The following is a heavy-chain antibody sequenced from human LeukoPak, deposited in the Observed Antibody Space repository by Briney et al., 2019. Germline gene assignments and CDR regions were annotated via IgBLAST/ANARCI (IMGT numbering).Heavy chain of an antibody. CDR3: AKAYNIASYYFDY. D-gene: IGHD1-14*01. Sequence: GESLKISCKGSGYSFTSHRIGWVRQMPGKGLEWMGIIYPGDSDTRYSPSFQGQVTISADKSISTAYLQWSSLKASDTAMYYCAKAYNIASYYFDYWGQGTLVTVSS. CDR1: GYSFTSHR. CDR2: IYPGDSDT. V-gene: IGHV5-51*01. J-gene: IGHJ4*02.